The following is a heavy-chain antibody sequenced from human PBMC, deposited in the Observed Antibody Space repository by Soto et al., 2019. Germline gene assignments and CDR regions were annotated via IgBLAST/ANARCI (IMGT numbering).Heavy chain of an antibody. Sequence: GALRLSCVASGFRFSDHSMTWVRQSPGKGLQWIAYISSRSDNIYYAESVRGRFTVSRDNAKNALFLQMNSLRDDDTATYYCARLPKGSLVTAWGQGTRVTVSS. CDR3: ARLPKGSLVTA. V-gene: IGHV3-48*02. J-gene: IGHJ4*02. CDR2: ISSRSDNI. D-gene: IGHD2-21*02. CDR1: GFRFSDHS.